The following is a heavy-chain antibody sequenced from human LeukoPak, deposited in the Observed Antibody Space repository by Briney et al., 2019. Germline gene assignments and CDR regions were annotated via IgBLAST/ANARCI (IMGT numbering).Heavy chain of an antibody. Sequence: GWALRLSCAASGFTFSDYTMNWVRPAPGRGLEWVACITTRSSYMYYADSVKGRFTISRDNAENSLYLQMNSLRAEDTAVYYCAKDRLTYYYYGMDVWGQGATVTVSS. CDR2: ITTRSSYM. D-gene: IGHD2-15*01. CDR1: GFTFSDYT. J-gene: IGHJ6*02. V-gene: IGHV3-21*01. CDR3: AKDRLTYYYYGMDV.